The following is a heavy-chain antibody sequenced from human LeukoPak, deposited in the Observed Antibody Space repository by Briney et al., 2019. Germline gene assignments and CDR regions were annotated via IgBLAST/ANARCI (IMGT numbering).Heavy chain of an antibody. J-gene: IGHJ4*02. V-gene: IGHV1-18*01. CDR3: ARDFGFDDSSGYYTDY. D-gene: IGHD3-22*01. CDR1: GYTFTSYG. Sequence: ASVKVSCKASGYTFTSYGISWVRQAPGQGLEWMGWISAYNGNTNYAQKLQGRVTMTTDTSTSTAYMELRSLRSDDTAVYYCARDFGFDDSSGYYTDYWGQGTLVTASS. CDR2: ISAYNGNT.